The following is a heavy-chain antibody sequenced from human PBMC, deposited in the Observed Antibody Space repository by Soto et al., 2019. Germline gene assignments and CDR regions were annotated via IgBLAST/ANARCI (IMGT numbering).Heavy chain of an antibody. J-gene: IGHJ4*02. CDR3: AREGSVATVLYFDY. CDR1: GFTVSSKY. D-gene: IGHD5-12*01. CDR2: IYSGGST. Sequence: GGSLRLSCAASGFTVSSKYVSWVRQAPGKGLELVSVIYSGGSTYYADSGKGRFTISRDNSKNTLYLQMNSLRAEDTAVYYCAREGSVATVLYFDYWGQGTLVTVSS. V-gene: IGHV3-66*01.